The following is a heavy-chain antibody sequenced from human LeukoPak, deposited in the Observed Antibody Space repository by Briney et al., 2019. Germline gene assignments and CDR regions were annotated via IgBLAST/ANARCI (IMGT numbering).Heavy chain of an antibody. Sequence: SETLSLTCTVSDDSITMYYWTWIRQPPGKGLEWIGYVDHTGSTKFNPSLNGRVSISRDTSNNFFSLRLRSVTAADTAVYFCARHSGTTGTTSPWGQGTLVTVSS. D-gene: IGHD1-1*01. CDR1: DDSITMYY. CDR2: VDHTGST. J-gene: IGHJ5*02. V-gene: IGHV4-59*01. CDR3: ARHSGTTGTTSP.